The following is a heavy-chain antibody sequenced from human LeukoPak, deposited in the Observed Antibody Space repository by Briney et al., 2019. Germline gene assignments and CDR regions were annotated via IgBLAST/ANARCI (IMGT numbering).Heavy chain of an antibody. V-gene: IGHV3-11*04. CDR3: ACYYGSGSYYNSGAFDI. CDR1: GFTFSDYY. D-gene: IGHD3-10*01. Sequence: PGGSLRLSCAASGFTFSDYYMSWIRQAPGKGLEWVSYISSSGSTIYYADSVKGRFTISRDNAKNSLYLQMNRLRAEDTAVYYCACYYGSGSYYNSGAFDIWGQGTMVTVSS. J-gene: IGHJ3*02. CDR2: ISSSGSTI.